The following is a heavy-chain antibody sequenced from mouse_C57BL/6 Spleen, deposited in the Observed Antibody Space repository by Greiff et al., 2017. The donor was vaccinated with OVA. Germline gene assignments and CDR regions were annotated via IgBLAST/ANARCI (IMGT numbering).Heavy chain of an antibody. J-gene: IGHJ1*03. Sequence: EVQVVESGGGLVKPGGSLKLSCAASGFTFSDYGMHWVRQAPEKGLEWVAYISSGSSTIYSADTVKGRFTISRDNAKNTLFLQMTSLRSEDTAMYYCARGLLRYFDVWGTGTTVTVSA. D-gene: IGHD2-3*01. CDR2: ISSGSSTI. V-gene: IGHV5-17*01. CDR1: GFTFSDYG. CDR3: ARGLLRYFDV.